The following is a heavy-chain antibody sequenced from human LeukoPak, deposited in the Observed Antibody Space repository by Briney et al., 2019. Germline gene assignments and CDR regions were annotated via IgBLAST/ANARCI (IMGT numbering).Heavy chain of an antibody. CDR2: IYYSGST. J-gene: IGHJ6*03. CDR1: GGSITNYY. CDR3: ASVRRGFGESSKYYSYYYMDV. V-gene: IGHV4-59*04. D-gene: IGHD3-10*01. Sequence: SETLSLTCTVSGGSITNYYWSWIRQLPGKGLEWIANIYYSGSTYYNPSLKSRVTISVDTSKNQLSLKLSAVTAADTAVYYCASVRRGFGESSKYYSYYYMDVWGNGTTVPIS.